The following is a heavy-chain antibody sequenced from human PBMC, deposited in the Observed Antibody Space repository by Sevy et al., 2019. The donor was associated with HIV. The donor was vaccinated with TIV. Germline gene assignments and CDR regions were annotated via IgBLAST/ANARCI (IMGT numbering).Heavy chain of an antibody. D-gene: IGHD2-2*03. Sequence: GGSLRLSCAASGFTFSDYYMTWVRQAPGKGLEWIAYISNSGRTTHNADAVDGRLAISRDNAKNSLYWQMNSLRVEDTAVYYCVRDRSASWIDAFDIWGRGARVTVSS. V-gene: IGHV3-11*04. CDR2: ISNSGRTT. CDR3: VRDRSASWIDAFDI. CDR1: GFTFSDYY. J-gene: IGHJ3*02.